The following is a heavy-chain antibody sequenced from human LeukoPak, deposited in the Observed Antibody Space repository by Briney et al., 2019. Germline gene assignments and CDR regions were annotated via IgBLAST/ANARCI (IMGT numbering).Heavy chain of an antibody. CDR3: ARDHSNSGWSAFDY. CDR1: GGSISSGGYY. Sequence: SETLSLTCTVSGGSISSGGYYWSWIRQHPGKGLEWIGYIYYSGSTYYNPSLKSRVTISVDTSKNQFSLKLSSVTAADTAVYYCARDHSNSGWSAFDYWGQGTLVTVSS. CDR2: IYYSGST. J-gene: IGHJ4*02. D-gene: IGHD6-19*01. V-gene: IGHV4-31*03.